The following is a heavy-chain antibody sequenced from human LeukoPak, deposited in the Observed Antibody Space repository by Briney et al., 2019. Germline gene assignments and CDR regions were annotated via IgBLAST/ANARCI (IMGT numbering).Heavy chain of an antibody. CDR1: GFTLSSYG. D-gene: IGHD3-10*01. CDR3: ARELRRGDYFDY. Sequence: GRSLRLSCAASGFTLSSYGMHWVRQAPGKGLEWVAVIWYDGSNKYYADSVKGRFTISRDNSKNTLYLQMNSLRAEDTAVYYCARELRRGDYFDYWGQGTLVTVSS. V-gene: IGHV3-33*01. CDR2: IWYDGSNK. J-gene: IGHJ4*02.